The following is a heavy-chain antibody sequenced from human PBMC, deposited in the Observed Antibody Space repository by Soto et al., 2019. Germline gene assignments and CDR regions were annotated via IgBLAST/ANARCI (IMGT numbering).Heavy chain of an antibody. J-gene: IGHJ3*02. CDR1: GGSISSYY. V-gene: IGHV4-59*01. Sequence: SETLSLTCTVSGGSISSYYWSWIRQPPGKGLEWIGCIYYSGSTNYNPSLKSRVTISVDTSKNQFSLKLSSVTAADTAVYYCASSDFWSGYYSFDIWGQGTMVTVSS. CDR2: IYYSGST. D-gene: IGHD3-3*01. CDR3: ASSDFWSGYYSFDI.